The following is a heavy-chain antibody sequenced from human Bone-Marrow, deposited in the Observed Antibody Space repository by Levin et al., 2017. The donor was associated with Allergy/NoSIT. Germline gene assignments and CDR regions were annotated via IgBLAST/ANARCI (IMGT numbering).Heavy chain of an antibody. CDR1: GDSISSSSHY. D-gene: IGHD3-10*01. V-gene: IGHV4-39*01. CDR2: TYFTGST. J-gene: IGHJ3*02. Sequence: LSQTLSLTCTVSGDSISSSSHYWGWIRQPPGKGPEWIGSTYFTGSTFYKPSLKSRVSISVDTSKNQFSLKVNSVTASDSAVYYCARHGASMVQDAFHIWGQGTMVTVSS. CDR3: ARHGASMVQDAFHI.